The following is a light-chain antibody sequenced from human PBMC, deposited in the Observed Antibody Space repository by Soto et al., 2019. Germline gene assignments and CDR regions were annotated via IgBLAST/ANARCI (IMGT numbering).Light chain of an antibody. V-gene: IGKV3-11*01. CDR1: QSVSNN. CDR2: DTS. Sequence: EIVLTQSPATLSLSPGERATISCRASQSVSNNLAWYQQKPGQAPRLLIYDTSNRATGVPARFSGSGSGTDFTLTISSLEPEDFAVYYCQQRTNWPLTFGGGTKVEIK. J-gene: IGKJ4*01. CDR3: QQRTNWPLT.